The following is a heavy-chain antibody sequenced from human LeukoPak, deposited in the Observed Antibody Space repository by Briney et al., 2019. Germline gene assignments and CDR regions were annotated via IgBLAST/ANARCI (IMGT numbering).Heavy chain of an antibody. Sequence: GGSLRLSCVVSGFTFSRYRMTWVRQAPGKGLEWVATITLDGSEKYYVDSVEGRFTIPRDNAKNSLYLQMNNLRVEDTAVYYCARSQSTMTTWSMDYWGQGTLVTVSS. CDR1: GFTFSRYR. J-gene: IGHJ4*02. CDR2: ITLDGSEK. D-gene: IGHD4-17*01. V-gene: IGHV3-7*01. CDR3: ARSQSTMTTWSMDY.